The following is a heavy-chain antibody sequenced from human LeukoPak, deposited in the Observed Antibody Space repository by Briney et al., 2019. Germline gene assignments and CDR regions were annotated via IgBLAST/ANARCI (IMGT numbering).Heavy chain of an antibody. CDR3: ARDSRQWLVLNFDY. D-gene: IGHD6-19*01. Sequence: LSLTCTVSGGSISSYYWSWVRQAPGKGLEWVAVISYDGSNKYYAGSVKGRFTISRDNSKNTLYLQMNSLRAEDTAVYYCARDSRQWLVLNFDYWGQGTLVTVSS. CDR2: ISYDGSNK. CDR1: GGSISSYY. V-gene: IGHV3-30-3*01. J-gene: IGHJ4*02.